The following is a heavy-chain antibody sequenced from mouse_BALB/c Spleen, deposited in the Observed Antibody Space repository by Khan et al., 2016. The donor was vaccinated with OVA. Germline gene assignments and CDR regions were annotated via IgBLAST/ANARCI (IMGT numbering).Heavy chain of an antibody. CDR2: ISSGGSN. D-gene: IGHD2-14*01. CDR1: GFTFSSYA. CDR3: VREAYRYDEYYFDY. J-gene: IGHJ2*01. V-gene: IGHV5-6-5*01. Sequence: EVKLVESGGGSVKPGGSLKLSCVVSGFTFSSYAMSWVRQTPEKRLEWVASISSGGSNYYPDSVKGRFTISRDNARNILYLQMSSLRSEDMAMYYCVREAYRYDEYYFDYWGQGTTLTVSS.